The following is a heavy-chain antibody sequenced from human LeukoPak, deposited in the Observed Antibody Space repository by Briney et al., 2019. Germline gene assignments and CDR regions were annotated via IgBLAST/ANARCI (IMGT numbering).Heavy chain of an antibody. CDR3: VRERSFFGENY. V-gene: IGHV4-39*02. J-gene: IGHJ4*02. D-gene: IGHD3-10*01. CDR1: GDSIITSRYY. Sequence: SETLSLTCTVSGDSIITSRYYWAWIRQPPGKGLEWIGSISYSGSINYDPSLKSRVTISVDTSKNQFSLQLSSVTAADTAFYYCVRERSFFGENYWGQGTLVTVSS. CDR2: ISYSGSI.